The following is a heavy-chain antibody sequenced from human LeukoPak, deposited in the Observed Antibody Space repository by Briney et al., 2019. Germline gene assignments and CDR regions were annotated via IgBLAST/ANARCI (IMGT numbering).Heavy chain of an antibody. J-gene: IGHJ4*02. CDR2: IKQDGSEK. D-gene: IGHD2-15*01. Sequence: GGSLRLSCAASGFTFSSYWMSWVRQAPGKGLEWVANIKQDGSEKYYVDSVKGRFTISRDNAKNSLYLQMNSLIAEDTAVYYCARVGYCSGGSCSVGFDYWGQGTLVTVSS. V-gene: IGHV3-7*01. CDR1: GFTFSSYW. CDR3: ARVGYCSGGSCSVGFDY.